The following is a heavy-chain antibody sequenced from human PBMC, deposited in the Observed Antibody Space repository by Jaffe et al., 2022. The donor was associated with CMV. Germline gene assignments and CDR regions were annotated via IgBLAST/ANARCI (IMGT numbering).Heavy chain of an antibody. CDR3: ARDRTGNYYFDY. J-gene: IGHJ4*02. Sequence: EVQLVESGGGLVQPGESLRLSCAASGFTFSSYDMNWVRQAPGKGLEWVSYISSSGSSIHYADSVKGRFTISRDNAKSSLYLQMKSLRAEDTAVYYCARDRTGNYYFDYWGQGTLVTVSS. D-gene: IGHD1-1*01. CDR2: ISSSGSSI. V-gene: IGHV3-48*03. CDR1: GFTFSSYD.